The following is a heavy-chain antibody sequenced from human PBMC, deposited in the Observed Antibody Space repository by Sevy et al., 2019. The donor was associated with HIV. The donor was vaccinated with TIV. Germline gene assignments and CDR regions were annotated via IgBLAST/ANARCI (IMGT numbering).Heavy chain of an antibody. V-gene: IGHV3-33*01. CDR2: IWYDGSNK. D-gene: IGHD2-2*02. Sequence: GGSLRLSCAASGFTFSSYGMHWVRQAPGKGLEWVAVIWYDGSNKYYADSVKGRFTISRDNSKNTLYLQMNSLRAEDTAVYYCARAYCSSTSCYTSVLLERGGMDVWGQGTTVTVSS. J-gene: IGHJ6*02. CDR1: GFTFSSYG. CDR3: ARAYCSSTSCYTSVLLERGGMDV.